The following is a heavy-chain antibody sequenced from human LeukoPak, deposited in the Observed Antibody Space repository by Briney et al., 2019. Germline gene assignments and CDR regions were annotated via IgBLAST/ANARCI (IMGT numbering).Heavy chain of an antibody. CDR3: AKAPGLGDGLMDV. V-gene: IGHV3-23*01. J-gene: IGHJ6*03. D-gene: IGHD2-21*01. CDR2: ISGSGGRT. CDR1: GFTFNSYG. Sequence: GGSLKLSCAASGFTFNSYGMSWVRQAPGKGLEWVSGISGSGGRTYYADSVKGRFTISRDNSKNTLYLQMNSLRVEDTAVYYCAKAPGLGDGLMDVWGKGTTVTVSS.